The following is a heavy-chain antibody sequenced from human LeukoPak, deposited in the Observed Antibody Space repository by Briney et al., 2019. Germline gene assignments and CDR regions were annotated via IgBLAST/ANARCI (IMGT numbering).Heavy chain of an antibody. D-gene: IGHD2-2*01. Sequence: PGGSLRLSCAASGFTFSSYAMSWVRQAPGKGLEWVSAISGSGGSTYYADSVKGRFTISRDNSKNTLYLQMNSLRAEDTAVYYCASPRGYCSSTSCYAGDWYFDLWGRGTLVTVSS. V-gene: IGHV3-23*01. CDR2: ISGSGGST. CDR1: GFTFSSYA. J-gene: IGHJ2*01. CDR3: ASPRGYCSSTSCYAGDWYFDL.